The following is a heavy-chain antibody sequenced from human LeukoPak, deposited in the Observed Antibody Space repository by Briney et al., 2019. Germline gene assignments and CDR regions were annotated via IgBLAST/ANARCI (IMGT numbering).Heavy chain of an antibody. CDR1: GYTFTSYG. Sequence: GASVKVSCKASGYTFTSYGISWVRQAPGQGLEWMGWISAYNGNTNYAQKLQGRVTMTTDTSTSTAYMELRSLRSDDTAVHYCASNYYGSSGYPDFDYWGQGTLVTVSS. J-gene: IGHJ4*02. CDR3: ASNYYGSSGYPDFDY. D-gene: IGHD3-22*01. V-gene: IGHV1-18*01. CDR2: ISAYNGNT.